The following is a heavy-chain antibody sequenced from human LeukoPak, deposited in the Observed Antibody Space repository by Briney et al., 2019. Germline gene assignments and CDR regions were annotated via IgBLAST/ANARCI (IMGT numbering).Heavy chain of an antibody. V-gene: IGHV5-51*01. CDR3: ARRGRKERFEAAATKWAFDI. D-gene: IGHD6-13*01. Sequence: GEALKISCKGSGYSFTSYWIGWVRQMPGKGLEWMGIIYPGDSDTRYSPSFQGQVTISADKSISTAYLQWSSLKASDTAMYYCARRGRKERFEAAATKWAFDIWGQGTMVTVSS. J-gene: IGHJ3*02. CDR2: IYPGDSDT. CDR1: GYSFTSYW.